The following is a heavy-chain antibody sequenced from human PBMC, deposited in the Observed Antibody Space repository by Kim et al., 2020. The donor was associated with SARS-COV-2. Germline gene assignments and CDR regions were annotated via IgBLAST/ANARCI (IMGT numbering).Heavy chain of an antibody. J-gene: IGHJ4*02. Sequence: SETLSLTCTVSGGSISSGGYYWSWIRQHPGKGLEWIGYIYYSGSTYYNPSLKSRVTISVDTSKNQFSLKLSSVTAADTAVYYCARAPACVGDCYPRYYFDYWGQGTLVTVSS. CDR2: IYYSGST. CDR1: GGSISSGGYY. V-gene: IGHV4-31*03. D-gene: IGHD2-21*02. CDR3: ARAPACVGDCYPRYYFDY.